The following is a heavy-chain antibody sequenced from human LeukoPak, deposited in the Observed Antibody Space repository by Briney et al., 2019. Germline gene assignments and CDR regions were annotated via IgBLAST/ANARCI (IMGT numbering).Heavy chain of an antibody. CDR1: GFAFSTYA. D-gene: IGHD2-2*01. CDR2: LSGSDEST. J-gene: IGHJ4*02. CDR3: AKERCSTICYLFDS. Sequence: GGSLRLSCAASGFAFSTYAMNWIRQAPGKGLEWVSALSGSDESTYYADSVKGRFTISRDKSTNTVYLQMNSLRAEDTAVYYCAKERCSTICYLFDSWGQGTLVTVSS. V-gene: IGHV3-23*01.